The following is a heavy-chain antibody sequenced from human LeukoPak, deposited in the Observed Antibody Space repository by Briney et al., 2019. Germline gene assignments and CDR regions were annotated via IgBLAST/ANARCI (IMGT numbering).Heavy chain of an antibody. D-gene: IGHD3-22*01. CDR2: IKEDGSEK. V-gene: IGHV3-7*01. Sequence: PGGSLRLSCAASGFTFNKYWLTWVRQAPGRGLEWVANIKEDGSEKYYVDSVKGRFTISRDNDKNSLDLQMNSLRAEDTAVYYCARDWWDSSGYYDYWGQGTLVTVSS. J-gene: IGHJ4*02. CDR3: ARDWWDSSGYYDY. CDR1: GFTFNKYW.